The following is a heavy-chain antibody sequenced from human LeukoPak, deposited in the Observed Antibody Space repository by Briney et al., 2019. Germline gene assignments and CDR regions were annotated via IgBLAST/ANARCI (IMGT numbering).Heavy chain of an antibody. D-gene: IGHD6-13*01. Sequence: SETLSLTCTVSGGSISSGGYYWSWIRQHPGKGLEWIGYIYYSGSTYYNPSLKSRVTISVDTSKNQFSLKLSSVTAADTAVYYCARASIAAAGFDYWGQGTLVTVSS. V-gene: IGHV4-31*03. CDR2: IYYSGST. CDR3: ARASIAAAGFDY. J-gene: IGHJ4*02. CDR1: GGSISSGGYY.